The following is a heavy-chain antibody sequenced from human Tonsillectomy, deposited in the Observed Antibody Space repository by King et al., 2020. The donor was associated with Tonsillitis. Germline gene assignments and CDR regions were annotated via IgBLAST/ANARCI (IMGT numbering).Heavy chain of an antibody. D-gene: IGHD5-24*01. V-gene: IGHV4-4*07. Sequence: QVQLQESGPRLVKPSETLSLSCTVSGGSITNYFWSWIRQPAGKGLEWIGRVCSDGRTNYNPSLMSRGTMSVDKSKNDFSLKLTSVTAADTAVYYCAREVGDDYNDYFDFWGQGTLVAVSS. J-gene: IGHJ4*02. CDR3: AREVGDDYNDYFDF. CDR2: VCSDGRT. CDR1: GGSITNYF.